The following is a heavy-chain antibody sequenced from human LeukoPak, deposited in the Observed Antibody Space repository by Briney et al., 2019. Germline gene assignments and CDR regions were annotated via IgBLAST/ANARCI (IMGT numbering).Heavy chain of an antibody. CDR1: RFTFSSYS. V-gene: IGHV3-21*01. J-gene: IGHJ5*02. CDR2: ISSSSSYI. Sequence: GGSLRLSCAASRFTFSSYSMNWVRQAPGKGLEWVSSISSSSSYIYYADSVKGRFTISRDNAKNSLYLQMSSLRAEDTAVYYCARTPPTIFGVVKVEGGTNWFDPWGQGTLVTVSS. D-gene: IGHD3-3*01. CDR3: ARTPPTIFGVVKVEGGTNWFDP.